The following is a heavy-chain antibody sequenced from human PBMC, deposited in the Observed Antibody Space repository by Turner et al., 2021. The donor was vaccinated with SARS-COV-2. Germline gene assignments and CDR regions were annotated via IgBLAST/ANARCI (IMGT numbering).Heavy chain of an antibody. CDR3: ARTFTAMVRVDY. D-gene: IGHD5-18*01. Sequence: QVQLVQSGAEVKKTGASVKVSCKASGYTFTSYDINWVRQASGQGLEWMGWINPNSGNPGYAQKFQGRVTMTRNTSISTAYMELSSLRSEDTAVYYCARTFTAMVRVDYWGQGTLVTVSS. CDR2: INPNSGNP. CDR1: GYTFTSYD. V-gene: IGHV1-8*01. J-gene: IGHJ4*02.